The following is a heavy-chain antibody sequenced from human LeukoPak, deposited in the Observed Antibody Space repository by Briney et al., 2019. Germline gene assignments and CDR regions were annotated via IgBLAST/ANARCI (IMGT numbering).Heavy chain of an antibody. V-gene: IGHV3-7*01. D-gene: IGHD2-21*02. CDR3: AKWGPHCVGDYCPALDP. CDR2: INQDGSKK. CDR1: RFTFSNYW. Sequence: PGGSLRLSCVASRFTFSNYWMSWVRQAPGKGLEWVANINQDGSKKAYAESMKGRFTISRDNAKESLYLQLNSLRADDTAVYYCAKWGPHCVGDYCPALDPRGQGTLVTVSS. J-gene: IGHJ5*02.